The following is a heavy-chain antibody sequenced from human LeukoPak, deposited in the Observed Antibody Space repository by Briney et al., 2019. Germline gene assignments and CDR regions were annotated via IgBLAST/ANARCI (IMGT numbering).Heavy chain of an antibody. Sequence: GGSLRLSCAASGFTFDDYAMHWVRQAPGKGLEWVSGIGWNSGSIGYADSVKGRFTISRDNAKNSLYLQVNSLRAEDTALYYCAKHSSSSGFVYWGQGTLVTVSS. V-gene: IGHV3-9*01. CDR1: GFTFDDYA. CDR3: AKHSSSSGFVY. CDR2: IGWNSGSI. D-gene: IGHD6-6*01. J-gene: IGHJ4*02.